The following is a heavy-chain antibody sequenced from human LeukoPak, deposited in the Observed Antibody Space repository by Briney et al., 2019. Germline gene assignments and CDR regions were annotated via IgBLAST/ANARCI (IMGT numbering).Heavy chain of an antibody. CDR2: ISAGNDNT. Sequence: ASVKVSCKASGYTFITYAMHWVRQAPGQGLEWMGWISAGNDNTKYPQKFQGRVTITRDTSATTVFMELNSLRSEDTAVYYCARPDTTMGSPFDYWGQGTLVTVSS. J-gene: IGHJ4*02. V-gene: IGHV1-3*01. CDR1: GYTFITYA. D-gene: IGHD5-18*01. CDR3: ARPDTTMGSPFDY.